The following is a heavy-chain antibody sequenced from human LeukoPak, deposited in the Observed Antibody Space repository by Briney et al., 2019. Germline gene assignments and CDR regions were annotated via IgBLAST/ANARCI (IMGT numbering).Heavy chain of an antibody. CDR3: ARGGDGDYEYGLVDY. J-gene: IGHJ4*02. Sequence: ASVKVSCKASGYTFTGYYMHWVRQAPGQGLEWMGWINPNSGGTNYAQEFQGRVTMTRDTSISTAYMELSRLRSDDTAVYYCARGGDGDYEYGLVDYWGQGTLVTVSS. V-gene: IGHV1-2*02. D-gene: IGHD4-17*01. CDR1: GYTFTGYY. CDR2: INPNSGGT.